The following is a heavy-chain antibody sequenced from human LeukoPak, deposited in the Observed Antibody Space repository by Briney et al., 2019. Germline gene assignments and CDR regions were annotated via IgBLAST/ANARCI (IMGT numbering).Heavy chain of an antibody. CDR1: GFTFSHHW. V-gene: IGHV3-74*01. J-gene: IGHJ5*02. D-gene: IGHD1-14*01. Sequence: PGRSLRLSCAASGFTFSHHWMHWVRQAPGKGLGWVSHISSDESSTTYADSVKGRFTISRDNRKNTLYLQMNSLRVEDTAMYYCTRNPDGRNWFDPWGQGTLVTVSS. CDR2: ISSDESST. CDR3: TRNPDGRNWFDP.